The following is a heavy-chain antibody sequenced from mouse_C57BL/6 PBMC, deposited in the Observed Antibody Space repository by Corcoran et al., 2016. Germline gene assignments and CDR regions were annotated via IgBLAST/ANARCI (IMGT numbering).Heavy chain of an antibody. Sequence: EVQLQQSGPELVKPGASVKISCKASGYTFTDYYMNWVKQSHGKSLEWIGDINPNNGGTSYNQKFKGKATLTVDKSSSTAYMELRSLTSEDSAVYYCARMPIFWGQGTSVTVSS. CDR3: ARMPIF. CDR1: GYTFTDYY. J-gene: IGHJ4*01. CDR2: INPNNGGT. V-gene: IGHV1-26*01.